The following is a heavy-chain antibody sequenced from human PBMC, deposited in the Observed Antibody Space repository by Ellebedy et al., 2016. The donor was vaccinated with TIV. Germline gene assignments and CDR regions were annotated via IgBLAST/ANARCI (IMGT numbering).Heavy chain of an antibody. V-gene: IGHV1-18*01. D-gene: IGHD5-24*01. CDR2: ISAYNGNT. CDR3: ARGRGDDYILGY. Sequence: AASVKVSCKASGYTFTSHAMNWVRQAPGQGLEWMGWISAYNGNTNYAQKLQGRVSMTTDTSTTTAYLELRSLRSDDTAVYYCARGRGDDYILGYWGQGTLVTVSS. J-gene: IGHJ4*02. CDR1: GYTFTSHA.